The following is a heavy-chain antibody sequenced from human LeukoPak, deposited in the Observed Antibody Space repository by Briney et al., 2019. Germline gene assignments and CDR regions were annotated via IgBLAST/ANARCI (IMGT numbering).Heavy chain of an antibody. D-gene: IGHD1-26*01. J-gene: IGHJ4*02. Sequence: GGSLRLSSAASGFTFSSYAMSWVRQAPGEGLEWVSAISGSGGSTYYADSVKSRFTISRDNSKNTLYLQMNSLRAEDTAVYYCAKERSGYFDYWGQGTLVTVSS. CDR1: GFTFSSYA. CDR3: AKERSGYFDY. CDR2: ISGSGGST. V-gene: IGHV3-23*01.